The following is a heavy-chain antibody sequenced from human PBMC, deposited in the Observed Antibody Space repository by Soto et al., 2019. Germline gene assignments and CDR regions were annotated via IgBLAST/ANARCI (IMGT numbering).Heavy chain of an antibody. CDR2: TYYSGST. CDR1: GGSISSGGYY. Sequence: QVQLQESGPGLVKPSQTLSLTCTFSGGSISSGGYYWTWIRQYPGKGLEWIGYTYYSGSTFYNPSIKSRVSISVDTSKTQFSLNLSSVTAADTAVYSCARGLSGTLFAYWGEGTLVTVSS. J-gene: IGHJ4*02. CDR3: ARGLSGTLFAY. D-gene: IGHD3-10*01. V-gene: IGHV4-31*03.